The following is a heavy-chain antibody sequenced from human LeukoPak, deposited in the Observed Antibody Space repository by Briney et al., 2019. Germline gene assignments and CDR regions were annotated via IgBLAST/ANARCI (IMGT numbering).Heavy chain of an antibody. CDR2: IYPGYSDA. CDR1: GSKFTNNW. Sequence: PGESLKISCQISGSKFTNNWIGWVRQVPGKGLEWMGLIYPGYSDAKYSPSFQGQVTLSVNASISTAYLQLSGLRASDTAIYYYVRFALTSSLDHWGQGTLVTVSS. J-gene: IGHJ5*02. D-gene: IGHD6-13*01. CDR3: VRFALTSSLDH. V-gene: IGHV5-51*01.